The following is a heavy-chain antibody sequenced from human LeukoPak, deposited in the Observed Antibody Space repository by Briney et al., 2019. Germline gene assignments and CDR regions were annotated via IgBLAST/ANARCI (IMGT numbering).Heavy chain of an antibody. V-gene: IGHV4-31*03. CDR2: IYYSGST. CDR3: ARGLGITGTETLNNWFDP. J-gene: IGHJ5*02. Sequence: SETLSLTCTVSGGSISSGGYYWSWIRQHPGEGLEWIGYIYYSGSTYYNPSLKSRVTISVDTSKNQFSLKLSSVTAADTAVYYCARGLGITGTETLNNWFDPWGQGTLVTVSS. CDR1: GGSISSGGYY. D-gene: IGHD1-20*01.